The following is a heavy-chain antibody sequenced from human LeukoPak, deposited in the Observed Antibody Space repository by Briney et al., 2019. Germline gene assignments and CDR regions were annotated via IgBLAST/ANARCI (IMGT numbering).Heavy chain of an antibody. CDR1: VGFINNYY. CDR3: ARGPVGYSSRWYNFDY. J-gene: IGHJ4*02. D-gene: IGHD6-13*01. CDR2: IYYSGNT. Sequence: SETLSLTCTVSVGFINNYYWSWIRQPPGKGLEGIGYIYYSGNTNYNPSLKSRVTISVDTSKNQFSLKLSSVTAADTAVYYCARGPVGYSSRWYNFDYWGQGTLVTVSS. V-gene: IGHV4-59*01.